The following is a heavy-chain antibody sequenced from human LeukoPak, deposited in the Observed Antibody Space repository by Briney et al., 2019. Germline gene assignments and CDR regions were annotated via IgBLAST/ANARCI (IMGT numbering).Heavy chain of an antibody. V-gene: IGHV3-30*04. J-gene: IGHJ3*02. CDR2: ISYDGSNK. D-gene: IGHD6-19*01. CDR1: GFTFSSYA. Sequence: GRPLRLSCAASGFTFSSYAMHWVRQAPGKGLEWVAVISYDGSNKYYADSVKGRFTISRDNSKNTLYLQMNSLRAEDTAVYYCARDIRETLRIAVAGEGAFDIWGQGTMVTVSS. CDR3: ARDIRETLRIAVAGEGAFDI.